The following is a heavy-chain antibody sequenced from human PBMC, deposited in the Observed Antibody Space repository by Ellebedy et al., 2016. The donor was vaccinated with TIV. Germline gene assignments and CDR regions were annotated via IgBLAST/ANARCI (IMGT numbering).Heavy chain of an antibody. Sequence: SETLSLTXTVSGGSISSSSYYWGWIRQPPGKGLEWIGSIYYSGSTNYNPSLKSRVTISVDKSKNQFSLKLSSVTAADTAVYYCARVETQQLVTPGYWGQGTLVTVSS. D-gene: IGHD6-13*01. CDR1: GGSISSSSYY. CDR2: IYYSGST. J-gene: IGHJ4*02. V-gene: IGHV4-39*07. CDR3: ARVETQQLVTPGY.